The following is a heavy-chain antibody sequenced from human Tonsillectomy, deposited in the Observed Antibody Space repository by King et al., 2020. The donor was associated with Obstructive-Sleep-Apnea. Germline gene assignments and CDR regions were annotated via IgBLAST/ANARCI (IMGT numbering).Heavy chain of an antibody. CDR2: ISNTGNTI. CDR1: GITFSDYY. J-gene: IGHJ4*02. Sequence: LQLVQSGGGLVKPGGSLRLSCTASGITFSDYYMSWFRQAPGKGLEWVSYISNTGNTIYYADSVKGRFTISRDNAKNSLYLQMNSLRAADTAVYYCAGTVTTDDYWGQGTLVTVSS. D-gene: IGHD4-17*01. V-gene: IGHV3-11*01. CDR3: AGTVTTDDY.